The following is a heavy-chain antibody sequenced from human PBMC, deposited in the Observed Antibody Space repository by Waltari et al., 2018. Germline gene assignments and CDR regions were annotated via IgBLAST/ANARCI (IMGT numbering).Heavy chain of an antibody. J-gene: IGHJ4*02. CDR2: ISYDGSNK. V-gene: IGHV3-30-3*01. CDR3: ARGNYYDSSGYYY. Sequence: QVQLVESGGGVVQPGRSLRLSCAASGFTFSSYAMPWVLKAPGKGLEWVAVISYDGSNKYYADSVKGRFTISRDNSKNTLYLQMNSLRAEDTAVYYCARGNYYDSSGYYYWGQGTLVTVSS. CDR1: GFTFSSYA. D-gene: IGHD3-22*01.